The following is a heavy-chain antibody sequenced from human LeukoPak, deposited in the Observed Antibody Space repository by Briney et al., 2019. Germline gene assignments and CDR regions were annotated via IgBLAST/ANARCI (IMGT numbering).Heavy chain of an antibody. Sequence: PGESLKISCKGSGYSFTSYWISWVRQMPGKGLEWMGRIDPSDSYTNYSPSFQGHVTISADKSISTAYLQWSSLKASDTAMYYCARIRYCSGGSCYHYFDYWGQGTLVTVSS. CDR1: GYSFTSYW. CDR2: IDPSDSYT. CDR3: ARIRYCSGGSCYHYFDY. J-gene: IGHJ4*02. D-gene: IGHD2-15*01. V-gene: IGHV5-10-1*01.